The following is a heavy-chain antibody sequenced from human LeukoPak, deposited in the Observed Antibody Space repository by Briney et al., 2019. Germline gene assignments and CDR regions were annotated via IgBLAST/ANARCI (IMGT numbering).Heavy chain of an antibody. CDR2: ISGSGGST. CDR3: AKDAVPQLVVRSGWGLIDS. V-gene: IGHV3-23*01. J-gene: IGHJ4*02. Sequence: GGSLRLSCAASGFTFSSYAMSWVRQAPGKGLEWVSAISGSGGSTYYADSVKGRFTISRDNSRNTLYLQMNSLRAEDTAVYYCAKDAVPQLVVRSGWGLIDSWGQGTLVTVSS. CDR1: GFTFSSYA. D-gene: IGHD6-13*01.